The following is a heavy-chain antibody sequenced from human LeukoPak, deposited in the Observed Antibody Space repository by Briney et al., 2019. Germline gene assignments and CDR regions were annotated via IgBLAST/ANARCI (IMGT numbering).Heavy chain of an antibody. Sequence: SETLSLTCSVSDGSINSYYWNWIRRPPGKGLEWIGYIYYNGNTNYNPSLKSRVTISVDKSKNQFSLKLSSVTAADTAVYYCARVRYFDWLLDYWGQGTLVTVSS. J-gene: IGHJ4*02. CDR1: DGSINSYY. CDR3: ARVRYFDWLLDY. CDR2: IYYNGNT. V-gene: IGHV4-59*12. D-gene: IGHD3-9*01.